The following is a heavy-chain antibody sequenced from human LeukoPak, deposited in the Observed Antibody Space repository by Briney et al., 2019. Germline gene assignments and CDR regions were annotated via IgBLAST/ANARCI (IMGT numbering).Heavy chain of an antibody. Sequence: SETLSLTCTVSGGSISSYYWSWIRQPPGKGLEWIGYIYYSGSTNYNPSLKSRVTISVDTSKNQFSLKLSSVTAADTAVYYCARDNSRSSWYFKGWGQGTLVTVSS. CDR2: IYYSGST. V-gene: IGHV4-59*01. CDR3: ARDNSRSSWYFKG. D-gene: IGHD6-13*01. CDR1: GGSISSYY. J-gene: IGHJ4*02.